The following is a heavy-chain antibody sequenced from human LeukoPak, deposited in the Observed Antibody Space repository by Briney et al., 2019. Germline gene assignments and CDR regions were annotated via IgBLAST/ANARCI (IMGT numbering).Heavy chain of an antibody. CDR3: AREATVAGTGEWY. V-gene: IGHV3-74*01. CDR1: GFTFSSYW. CDR2: INSDGNST. J-gene: IGHJ4*02. D-gene: IGHD6-19*01. Sequence: GGSLRLSCAASGFTFSSYWMHWVRQAPGKGLVWVSRINSDGNSTSYADSVKGRFTISRDNAKNTLYLQMNSLRAEDTAVYYCAREATVAGTGEWYWGQGTLVTVSS.